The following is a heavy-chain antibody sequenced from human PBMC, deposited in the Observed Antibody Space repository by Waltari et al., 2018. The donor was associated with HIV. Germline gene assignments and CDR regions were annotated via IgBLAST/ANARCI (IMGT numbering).Heavy chain of an antibody. Sequence: VQVVESGGGVVQPGGSLRLSCAASGFIFNKYNMHWVRQAPGKGLEWVAFIRLDGNEEHFADSVKGRFSISRDNSENTLYLQMNSLRAEDTAVYYCAKDSGSYLYYFDTWGQGTLVTVSS. J-gene: IGHJ4*02. CDR1: GFIFNKYN. D-gene: IGHD3-16*02. V-gene: IGHV3-30*02. CDR3: AKDSGSYLYYFDT. CDR2: IRLDGNEE.